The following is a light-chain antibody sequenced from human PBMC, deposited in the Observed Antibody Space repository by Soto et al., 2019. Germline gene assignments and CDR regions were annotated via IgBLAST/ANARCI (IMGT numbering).Light chain of an antibody. CDR3: QQYNSYV. CDR1: QSISDW. J-gene: IGKJ3*01. Sequence: GDRVTITCRASQSISDWLAWFQLKPGKAPKLLIYDASSLESGVPSRFSGSGSGTDFTLTISSLQPEDFATYYCQQYNSYVFGPGTKVDIK. V-gene: IGKV1-5*01. CDR2: DAS.